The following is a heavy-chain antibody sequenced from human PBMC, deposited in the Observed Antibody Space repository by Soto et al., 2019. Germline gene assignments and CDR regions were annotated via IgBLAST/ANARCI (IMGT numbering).Heavy chain of an antibody. CDR3: AKEAPLKRRYYDSSGYYYFDY. J-gene: IGHJ4*02. CDR1: GFTLNNFG. CDR2: MSYDESNK. V-gene: IGHV3-30*18. Sequence: GGSLRRSGSASGFTLNNFGMPWVRQAPGKGLEWVAVMSYDESNKYYADSVKGRFTISRDTSKNTLYLQMNSLRAEDTAGYYCAKEAPLKRRYYDSSGYYYFDYWGQGTLVTVSS. D-gene: IGHD3-22*01.